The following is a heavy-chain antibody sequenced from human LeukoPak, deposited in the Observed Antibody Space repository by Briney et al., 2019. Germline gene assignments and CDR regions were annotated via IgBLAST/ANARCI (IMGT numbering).Heavy chain of an antibody. CDR3: ARTTMVRGVMWYFDY. Sequence: SETLSLTCTVSGGSISSYYWSWIRQPPGKGLGWIGYIYYSGSTNYNPSLKSRVTISVDTSKNQFSLKLSSVTAADTAVYYCARTTMVRGVMWYFDYWGQGTLVTVSS. CDR2: IYYSGST. CDR1: GGSISSYY. D-gene: IGHD3-10*01. V-gene: IGHV4-59*01. J-gene: IGHJ4*02.